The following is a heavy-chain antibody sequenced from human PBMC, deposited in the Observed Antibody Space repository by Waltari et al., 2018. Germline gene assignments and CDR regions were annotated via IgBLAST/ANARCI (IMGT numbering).Heavy chain of an antibody. J-gene: IGHJ4*02. CDR1: GYSISSGYY. Sequence: QVQLQESGPGLVKPSETLSLTCAVSGYSISSGYYWGWIRQPPGKGLEWIGSIYHSGSTYYNPSLKSRVTISVDTSKNQFSLKLSSVTAADTAVYYCARSPVTTIDYWGQGTLVTVSS. CDR3: ARSPVTTIDY. V-gene: IGHV4-38-2*01. D-gene: IGHD4-4*01. CDR2: IYHSGST.